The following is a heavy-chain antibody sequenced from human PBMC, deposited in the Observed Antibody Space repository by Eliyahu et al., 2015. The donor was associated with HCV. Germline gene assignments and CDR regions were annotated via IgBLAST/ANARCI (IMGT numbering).Heavy chain of an antibody. V-gene: IGHV4-59*08. CDR2: IYYSGST. Sequence: QVQLQESGPGLVKPSETLSLTCTVXGGSXSSSYWSWIRQPPGKGLEWIGYIYYSGSTNYNPSLKSRVTISVDTSKNQFSLKLSSVTAADTAVYYCARLHTSRTYYYYYGMDVWGQGTTVTVSS. CDR3: ARLHTSRTYYYYYGMDV. J-gene: IGHJ6*02. D-gene: IGHD2-2*01. CDR1: GGSXSSSY.